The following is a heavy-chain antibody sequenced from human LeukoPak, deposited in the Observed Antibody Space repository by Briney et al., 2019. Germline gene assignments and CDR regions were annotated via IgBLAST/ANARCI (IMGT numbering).Heavy chain of an antibody. V-gene: IGHV4-39*07. CDR3: SINGPDDYASSGYYDY. D-gene: IGHD3-22*01. J-gene: IGHJ4*02. Sequence: NPSETLSLTCTVSGGSISSSSYYWGWIRQPPGKGLEWIGSIYYSGSTYYNPSLKSRVTISVDTSKNQFSLKLSSVTAAATAVYFWSINGPDDYASSGYYDYGGEGTLVTVSS. CDR2: IYYSGST. CDR1: GGSISSSSYY.